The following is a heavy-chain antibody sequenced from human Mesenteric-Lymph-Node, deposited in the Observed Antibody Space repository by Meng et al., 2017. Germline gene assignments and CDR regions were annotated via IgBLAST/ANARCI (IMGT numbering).Heavy chain of an antibody. Sequence: SETLSLTCTISGGSISSYYWSWIRQPPGKGLEWIGSIYYSGSTYYNPSLKSRVTISVDTSKNQFSLKLSSVTAADTAVYYCARGGDMITFGGRSHLDYWGQGTLVTVSS. V-gene: IGHV4-39*07. CDR3: ARGGDMITFGGRSHLDY. CDR1: GGSISSYY. D-gene: IGHD3-16*01. CDR2: IYYSGST. J-gene: IGHJ4*02.